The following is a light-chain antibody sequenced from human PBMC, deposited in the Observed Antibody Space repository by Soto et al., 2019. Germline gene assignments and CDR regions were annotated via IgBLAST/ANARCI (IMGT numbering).Light chain of an antibody. Sequence: EIVVTQSPATLSVSPGERVTLSCRASQSVSSSLAWYQQRPGQAPRLLIYDTSTRAPGIAARFSGSGSGTEFTLTISSLQSEDAAVYYCQQYVHWPPGTFGQGTTVEIK. CDR2: DTS. CDR3: QQYVHWPPGT. V-gene: IGKV3-15*01. J-gene: IGKJ1*01. CDR1: QSVSSS.